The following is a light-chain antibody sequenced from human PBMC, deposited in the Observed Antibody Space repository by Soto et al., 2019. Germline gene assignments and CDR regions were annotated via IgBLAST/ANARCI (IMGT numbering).Light chain of an antibody. CDR3: QQYGSSPGT. Sequence: EIVFTPSPGTLSLSPGESATLSCRASQSVSSTYLAWYQQKPGQAPRLLIYGASSRATGIPDRFSGSGSGTDFTLTISRLETEDFAVYYCQQYGSSPGTFGQGTKVDIK. V-gene: IGKV3-20*01. J-gene: IGKJ1*01. CDR2: GAS. CDR1: QSVSSTY.